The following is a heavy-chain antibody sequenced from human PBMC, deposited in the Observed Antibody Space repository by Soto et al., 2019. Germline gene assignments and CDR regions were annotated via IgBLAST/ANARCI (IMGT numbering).Heavy chain of an antibody. V-gene: IGHV1-69*13. CDR2: ILHFFCTA. J-gene: IGHJ6*02. D-gene: IGHD2-2*01. CDR3: ARPFGSTSSRLYFYGMDV. Sequence: SSVKVSCKASGGTYSNYVISWVRQAPGQGLAWMGGILHFFCTANYAQKLEGRVMITADESTSTAYMELSSLRSEETTVYYCARPFGSTSSRLYFYGMDVWGQGTTVTVSS. CDR1: GGTYSNYV.